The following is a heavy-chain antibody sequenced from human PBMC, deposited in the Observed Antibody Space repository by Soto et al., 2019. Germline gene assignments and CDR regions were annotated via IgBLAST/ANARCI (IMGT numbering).Heavy chain of an antibody. CDR3: ARDHYDSSGYYYGPNWFDP. J-gene: IGHJ5*02. Sequence: PSQTLSRTCAISGDSVSSNTAAWNWIRPSPSRGLEWLGRTYYRSKWYNDYAVSVKSRITINPDTSKNQFSLQLNSVTPEDTAVYYCARDHYDSSGYYYGPNWFDPWGQGTLVTVSS. CDR2: TYYRSKWYN. CDR1: GDSVSSNTAA. V-gene: IGHV6-1*01. D-gene: IGHD3-22*01.